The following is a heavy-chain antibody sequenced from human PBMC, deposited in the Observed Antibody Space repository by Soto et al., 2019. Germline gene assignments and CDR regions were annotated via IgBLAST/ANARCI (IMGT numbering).Heavy chain of an antibody. CDR3: ARAEYYDILTGHNAFDI. CDR1: GFTFXSYS. V-gene: IGHV3-21*01. CDR2: ISSSSSYI. J-gene: IGHJ3*02. D-gene: IGHD3-9*01. Sequence: PGGSLRLSCSASGFTFXSYSMNWVRQAPGKGLEWVSSISSSSSYIYYADSVKGRFTISRDNAKNSLYLQMNSLRAEDTAVYYCARAEYYDILTGHNAFDIWGQGTMVTVS.